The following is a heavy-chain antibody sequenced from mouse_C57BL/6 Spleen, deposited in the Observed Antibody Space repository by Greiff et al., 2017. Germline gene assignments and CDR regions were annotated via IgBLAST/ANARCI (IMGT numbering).Heavy chain of an antibody. Sequence: QVQLQQSGAELVRPGASVKLSCKASGYTFTDYYINWVKQRPGQGLEWIARIYPGSGNTYYNEKFKGKATLTAEKSSSTAYMQLSSLTSEDSAVXFCARGGAYGNYGYAMDYWGQGTSVTVSS. J-gene: IGHJ4*01. CDR2: IYPGSGNT. CDR3: ARGGAYGNYGYAMDY. D-gene: IGHD2-1*01. CDR1: GYTFTDYY. V-gene: IGHV1-76*01.